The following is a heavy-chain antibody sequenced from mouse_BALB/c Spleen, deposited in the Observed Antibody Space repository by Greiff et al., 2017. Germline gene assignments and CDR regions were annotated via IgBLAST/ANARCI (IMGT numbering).Heavy chain of an antibody. J-gene: IGHJ3*01. Sequence: EVQLVESGGGLVQPGGSLKLSCAASGFTFSSYTMSWVRQTPEKRLEWVAYISNGGGSTYYPDTVKGRFTISRDNAKNTLYLQMSSLKSEDTAMYYCARYYGTPFAYWGQGTLVTVSA. CDR1: GFTFSSYT. V-gene: IGHV5-12-2*01. CDR2: ISNGGGST. D-gene: IGHD1-1*01. CDR3: ARYYGTPFAY.